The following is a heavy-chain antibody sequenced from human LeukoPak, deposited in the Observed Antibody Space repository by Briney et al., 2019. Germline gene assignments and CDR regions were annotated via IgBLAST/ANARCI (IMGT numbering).Heavy chain of an antibody. D-gene: IGHD3-3*01. V-gene: IGHV3-7*01. Sequence: GGSLRLSCTASGFTFSHHWMTWVRQAPEKGLEWVANIKEDGSEKDYVDSGKGRFTISRDNGKNSLYLQMNSLRGEDTAVYYCARLNWNYADYWGQGTLVTVST. CDR2: IKEDGSEK. J-gene: IGHJ4*02. CDR3: ARLNWNYADY. CDR1: GFTFSHHW.